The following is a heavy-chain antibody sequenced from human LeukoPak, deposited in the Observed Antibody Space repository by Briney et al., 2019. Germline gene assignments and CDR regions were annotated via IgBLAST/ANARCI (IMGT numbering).Heavy chain of an antibody. CDR3: ARGDGYNSNY. CDR2: IIPILGIA. CDR1: GGTFSIYT. Sequence: ASVKVSFKASGGTFSIYTISWVRQAPGQGLEWMGRIIPILGIANYAQKFQGRVTITADKSTSTAYMELSSLRSEDTAVYYCARGDGYNSNYWGQGTLVTVSS. J-gene: IGHJ4*02. D-gene: IGHD5-24*01. V-gene: IGHV1-69*02.